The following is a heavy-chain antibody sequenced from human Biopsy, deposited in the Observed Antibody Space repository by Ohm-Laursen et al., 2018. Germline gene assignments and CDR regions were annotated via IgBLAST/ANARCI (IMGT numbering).Heavy chain of an antibody. CDR3: ARGGQGGFLEWLFIG. Sequence: SLRLSCTASGFTFTSYAMHWVRQAPGKGLEWVSYISSRGSIINYADSVKGRFTISRDNAMNSLYLEMNSLRAEDTAVYYCARGGQGGFLEWLFIGWGQGTLVTVSS. CDR2: ISSRGSII. CDR1: GFTFTSYA. D-gene: IGHD3-3*01. V-gene: IGHV3-48*03. J-gene: IGHJ4*02.